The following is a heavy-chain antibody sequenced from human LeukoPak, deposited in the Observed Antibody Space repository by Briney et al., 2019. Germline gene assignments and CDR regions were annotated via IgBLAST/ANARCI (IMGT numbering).Heavy chain of an antibody. CDR1: GFTFSSYW. CDR2: TKQDGSEK. V-gene: IGHV3-7*01. D-gene: IGHD3-22*01. CDR3: ARAIGHFDY. J-gene: IGHJ4*02. Sequence: GGSLRLSCAASGFTFSSYWMSWVRQAPGKGLEWVANTKQDGSEKHYVESVKGRFTISRDNAKNSLYLQMNSLRAEDTAVYYCARAIGHFDYWGQGTLVTVSS.